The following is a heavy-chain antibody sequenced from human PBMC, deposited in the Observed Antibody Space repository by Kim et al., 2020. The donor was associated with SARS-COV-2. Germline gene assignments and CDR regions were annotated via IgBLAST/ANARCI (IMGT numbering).Heavy chain of an antibody. CDR3: AKGSRLAPLNY. CDR1: GFTFSSYS. Sequence: GGSLRLSCAASGFTFSSYSMSWVRQAPGKGLEWVSVISSDGGTTYYADSVKGRFTISRDNSKNTLYLQLNSLRADDTAVYHCAKGSRLAPLNYWGQGTLVTVSS. J-gene: IGHJ4*02. CDR2: ISSDGGTT. V-gene: IGHV3-23*01.